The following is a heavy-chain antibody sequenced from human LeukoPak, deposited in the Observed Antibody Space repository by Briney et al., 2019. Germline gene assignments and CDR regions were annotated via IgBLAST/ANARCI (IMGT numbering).Heavy chain of an antibody. D-gene: IGHD3-10*01. CDR1: AFTFSSYP. V-gene: IGHV3-64*01. J-gene: IGHJ5*02. CDR3: VRDNSSYYDH. Sequence: PGGSLRLSCAASAFTFSSYPMHWVRQAPGKGLEYVSAISSNGDNTYYGTSVKGRFTISRDNSKNTLYLQMGRLREDDTAMYYCVRDNSSYYDHWGQGTLATVSS. CDR2: ISSNGDNT.